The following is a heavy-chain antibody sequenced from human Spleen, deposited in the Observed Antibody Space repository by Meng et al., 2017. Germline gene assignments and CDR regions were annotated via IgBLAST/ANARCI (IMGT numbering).Heavy chain of an antibody. CDR3: AKDRREGQWLILEYFQH. CDR1: GFTFSTYA. CDR2: ISGNGEST. Sequence: GGSLRLSCAASGFTFSTYAMSWVRQAPGKGLGWVSGISGNGESTNYADSVKGRLTISRDNSKNTLYLQMNSLRAEDTAVYYCAKDRREGQWLILEYFQHWGQGTLVTVSS. D-gene: IGHD6-19*01. V-gene: IGHV3-23*01. J-gene: IGHJ1*01.